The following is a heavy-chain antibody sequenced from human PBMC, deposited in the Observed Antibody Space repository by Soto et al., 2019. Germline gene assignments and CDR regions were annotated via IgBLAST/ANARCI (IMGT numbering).Heavy chain of an antibody. J-gene: IGHJ4*02. Sequence: PDESLRLSYAASGFTSNPYAMSWVRQAPGKGLEWVSIIIANGGTFYAYSVKGRFTISRDNSKNTVYLQMSSLRVEDTAIYYCAKDYLVDAEASSVIRFDYRGEGVLVT. CDR2: IIANGGT. CDR3: AKDYLVDAEASSVIRFDY. D-gene: IGHD2-2*01. V-gene: IGHV3-23*01. CDR1: GFTSNPYA.